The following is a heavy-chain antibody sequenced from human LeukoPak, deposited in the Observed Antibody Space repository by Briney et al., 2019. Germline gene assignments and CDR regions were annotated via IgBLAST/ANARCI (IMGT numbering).Heavy chain of an antibody. CDR3: AREHKDYDGDGYYYGY. D-gene: IGHD3-22*01. CDR2: IYAGGHT. J-gene: IGHJ4*02. Sequence: PSETLSLTCTVSGGSISSYYWSCIRQPAGKGLEWLGRIYAGGHTDHNPCLQSRVTMSVDSSKNQFSLRLSSVTAADTAVYYCAREHKDYDGDGYYYGYWGQGTLVTVSS. V-gene: IGHV4-4*07. CDR1: GGSISSYY.